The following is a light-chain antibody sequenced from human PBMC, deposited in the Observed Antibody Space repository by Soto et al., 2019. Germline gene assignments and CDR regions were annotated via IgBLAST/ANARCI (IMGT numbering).Light chain of an antibody. J-gene: IGLJ2*01. CDR1: SSDVGGYNY. CDR3: CSYAGSYPFKV. CDR2: DVR. V-gene: IGLV2-11*01. Sequence: QSALTQPRSVAGSPGQSVTISCTGTSSDVGGYNYVSWYRQHPGQAPKLMIYDVRKRPSGVPDRFSGSKSGNTASLTISGLQAEDEADYYCCSYAGSYPFKVFGGGTKLTVL.